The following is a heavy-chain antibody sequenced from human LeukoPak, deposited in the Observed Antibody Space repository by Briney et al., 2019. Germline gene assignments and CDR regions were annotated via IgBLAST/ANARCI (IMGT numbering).Heavy chain of an antibody. Sequence: SETLSLTCTVSGGSTCISSYYCGCIRHPPGNGLGWIGRIYYRGSTYYKASLKSRVTISVDTSKNQFSLKLTSVTAADTAIYYCARQRAYYYDSSGHYQGWFDPWGQGTLVTVSS. CDR3: ARQRAYYYDSSGHYQGWFDP. CDR2: IYYRGST. CDR1: GGSTCISSYY. V-gene: IGHV4-39*01. J-gene: IGHJ5*02. D-gene: IGHD3-22*01.